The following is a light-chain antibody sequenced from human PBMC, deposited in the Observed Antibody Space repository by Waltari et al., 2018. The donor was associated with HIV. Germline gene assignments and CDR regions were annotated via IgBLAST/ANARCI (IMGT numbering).Light chain of an antibody. Sequence: QSVLPQPPSVSGAPGQRVTLSCTGRNSTIGTHDVHWYQQFPGTAPQLLIYNTNSRPSGVPDRFSGSKSGTSASLAISGLQAEDEADYFCQSSDSTLSGSVFGGGTKLTVL. V-gene: IGLV1-40*01. CDR1: NSTIGTHD. J-gene: IGLJ2*01. CDR3: QSSDSTLSGSV. CDR2: NTN.